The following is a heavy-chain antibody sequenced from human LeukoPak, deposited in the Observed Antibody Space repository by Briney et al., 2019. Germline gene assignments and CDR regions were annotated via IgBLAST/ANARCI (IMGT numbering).Heavy chain of an antibody. CDR1: GGTFSSYA. CDR3: ARQIYYYDSSGYWFDY. Sequence: SVRVSCKASGGTFSSYAISWVRQAPGQGLEWMGGIIPIFGTANYAQKFQGRVTITADESTSTAYMELSSLRSEDTAVYYCARQIYYYDSSGYWFDYWGQGTLVTVSS. J-gene: IGHJ4*02. D-gene: IGHD3-22*01. V-gene: IGHV1-69*01. CDR2: IIPIFGTA.